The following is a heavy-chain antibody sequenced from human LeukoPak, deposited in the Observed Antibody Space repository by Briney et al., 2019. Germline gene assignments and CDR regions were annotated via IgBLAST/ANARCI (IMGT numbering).Heavy chain of an antibody. CDR2: ISGSGAGT. D-gene: IGHD2-2*03. V-gene: IGHV3-23*01. J-gene: IGHJ4*02. CDR3: ARVGYYFDY. Sequence: GGSLRLSCAASEFIFSSYAMSWVRQAPGKGLEWISRISGSGAGTYYSDSVRGRFTISRDNSKNTLYLQMNSLRAEDTAVYYCARVGYYFDYWGQGTLVTVSS. CDR1: EFIFSSYA.